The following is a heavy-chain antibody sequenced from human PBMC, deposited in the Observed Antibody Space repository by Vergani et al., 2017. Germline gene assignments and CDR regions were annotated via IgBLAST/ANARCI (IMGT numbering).Heavy chain of an antibody. Sequence: EVQLVESGGGLVKPGGSLRLSCAASGFTFSSYWMSWVRQAPGKGGEWVANIKQGGSEKYYVDSVKGRFTISRDNAKNSLYLQMNSLRAEDTAVYYCARSPSILTGYYRGGFDYWGEGRLVTVS. V-gene: IGHV3-7*01. D-gene: IGHD3-9*01. CDR3: ARSPSILTGYYRGGFDY. J-gene: IGHJ4*02. CDR2: IKQGGSEK. CDR1: GFTFSSYW.